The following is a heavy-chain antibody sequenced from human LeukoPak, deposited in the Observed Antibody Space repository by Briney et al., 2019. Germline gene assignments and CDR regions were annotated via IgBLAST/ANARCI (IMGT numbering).Heavy chain of an antibody. CDR3: ARGCGSTSCYYNWFDP. CDR2: IIPIFGTA. D-gene: IGHD2-2*01. V-gene: IGHV1-69*05. J-gene: IGHJ5*02. CDR1: GGTFSSYA. Sequence: ASVKVSCKASGGTFSSYAISWVRQAPGQGLEWMGGIIPIFGTANYAQKFQGRVTITTDESTSTAYMELSSLRSEDTAVYYCARGCGSTSCYYNWFDPWGQGTLVTVSS.